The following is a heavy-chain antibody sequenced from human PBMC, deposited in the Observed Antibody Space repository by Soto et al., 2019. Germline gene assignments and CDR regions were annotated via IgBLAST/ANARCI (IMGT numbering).Heavy chain of an antibody. J-gene: IGHJ5*02. V-gene: IGHV1-69*01. CDR1: GGTFSSYA. D-gene: IGHD6-13*01. CDR3: AREGPLYSSPPGRFDP. CDR2: IIPIFGTA. Sequence: QVQLVQSGAEVKKPGSSVKVSCKASGGTFSSYAISWVRQAPGQGLEWMGGIIPIFGTANYAQKFQGRVTSTADESTSTAYMELSSLRSEDTAVYYCAREGPLYSSPPGRFDPWGQGTLVTVSS.